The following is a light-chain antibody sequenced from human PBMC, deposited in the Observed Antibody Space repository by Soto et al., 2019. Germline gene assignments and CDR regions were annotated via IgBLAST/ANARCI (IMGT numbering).Light chain of an antibody. CDR3: QQYNNWPPLT. Sequence: EIVMTQSPATLSVSPGERATLSCRASQSVSSNLAWYQQKPGQAPRLLISGASTRATGIPARFSGSGSDTEFTLTISSLQSEDVAVYYCQQYNNWPPLTFGGGTKVEIK. CDR2: GAS. J-gene: IGKJ4*01. V-gene: IGKV3-15*01. CDR1: QSVSSN.